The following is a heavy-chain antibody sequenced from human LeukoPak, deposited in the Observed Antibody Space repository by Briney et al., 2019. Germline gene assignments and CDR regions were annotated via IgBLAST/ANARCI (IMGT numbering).Heavy chain of an antibody. CDR2: INPNSGGT. CDR3: ARDPGSGRPSNWFDP. V-gene: IGHV1-2*02. CDR1: GYTFTGYY. J-gene: IGHJ5*02. Sequence: ASVKVSCKASGYTFTGYYMHWVRQAPGQGLEWMGWINPNSGGTNYAQKFQGRVTMTRDTSISTAYMELSRLRSDDTAVYYCARDPGSGRPSNWFDPWGQGTLSPSPQ. D-gene: IGHD6-6*01.